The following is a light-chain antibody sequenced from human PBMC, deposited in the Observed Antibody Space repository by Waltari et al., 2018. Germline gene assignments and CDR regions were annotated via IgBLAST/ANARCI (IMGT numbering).Light chain of an antibody. CDR1: QSVSRA. V-gene: IGKV3-20*01. CDR3: QHYVRLPAT. J-gene: IGKJ1*01. Sequence: EIVLTQSPGSLSPSPGERVTLSCRASQSVSRALAWYQQKPGQGPRLLIFGASNRATGIPDRFSGSGSETDFSLTISRLEPEDFAVYYCQHYVRLPATFGRGTKVEIK. CDR2: GAS.